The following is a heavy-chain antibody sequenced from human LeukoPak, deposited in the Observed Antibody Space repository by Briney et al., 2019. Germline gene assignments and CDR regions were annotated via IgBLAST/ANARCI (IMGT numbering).Heavy chain of an antibody. J-gene: IGHJ4*02. D-gene: IGHD6-6*01. CDR1: GYSISSGYY. CDR3: ARRGGAARSYYFDY. V-gene: IGHV4-38-2*01. Sequence: LETLSLTCGVSGYSISSGYYWGWIRQPPGKGLEWIGSIYHSGSTYYNPSLKSRVTISVDTSKNQFSLKLSSVTAADTAVYYCARRGGAARSYYFDYWGQGTLVTVSS. CDR2: IYHSGST.